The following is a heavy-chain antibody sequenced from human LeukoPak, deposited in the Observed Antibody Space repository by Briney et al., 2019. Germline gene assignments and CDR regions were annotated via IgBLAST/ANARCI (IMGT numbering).Heavy chain of an antibody. D-gene: IGHD3-10*01. J-gene: IGHJ6*02. CDR2: MNPNSGNT. CDR1: GYTFTSYD. V-gene: IGHV1-8*01. CDR3: ARDSLLLWFGEDATTKRTTYGMDV. Sequence: ASVKVSCKASGYTFTSYDINWVRQATGQGLEWMGWMNPNSGNTGYAQKFQGRVTMTRNTSTSTAYMELRSLRSDDTAVYYCARDSLLLWFGEDATTKRTTYGMDVWGQGTTVTVSS.